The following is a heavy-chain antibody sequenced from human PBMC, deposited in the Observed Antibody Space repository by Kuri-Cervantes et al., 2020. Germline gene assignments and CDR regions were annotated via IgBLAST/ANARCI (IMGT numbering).Heavy chain of an antibody. V-gene: IGHV3-33*01. Sequence: GESLKISCAASGFTFSSYGMHWVRQAPGKGLEWVAVIWYDGSNKYYADSVKGRFTISRDNSKNTLYLQMNSLRAEDTAVYYCARDRAEMATIFTVSLSRWGQGTLVTVSS. CDR3: ARDRAEMATIFTVSLSR. D-gene: IGHD5-24*01. CDR1: GFTFSSYG. CDR2: IWYDGSNK. J-gene: IGHJ4*02.